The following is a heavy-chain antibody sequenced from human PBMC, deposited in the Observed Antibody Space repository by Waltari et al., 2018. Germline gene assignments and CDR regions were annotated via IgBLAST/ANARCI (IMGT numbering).Heavy chain of an antibody. Sequence: QVQLQESGPGLVKPSETLSLTCGVSGYSISSGYYWGWIRQPPGKGLEWIGSIYHSGSNYYNPSLKSRVTISVDTSKNQFSLKVTSVTAADTALYYCARGMYGTTSYMIDYWGQGTLLTVSS. CDR1: GYSISSGYY. D-gene: IGHD2-8*01. J-gene: IGHJ4*02. V-gene: IGHV4-38-2*01. CDR3: ARGMYGTTSYMIDY. CDR2: IYHSGSN.